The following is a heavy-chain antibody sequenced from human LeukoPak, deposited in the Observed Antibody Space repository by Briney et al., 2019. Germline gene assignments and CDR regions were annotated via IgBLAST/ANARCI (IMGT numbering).Heavy chain of an antibody. Sequence: GESLKISCKGSGFGFSTYWIGWVRQMPGKGPEWMGIIYPGDFKTRYSPSFRGQVTISADKSITTAYLQWDNLKASDTAIYYCVTNGRNGAYLVDYWGQGTLVTVSS. D-gene: IGHD2-8*01. J-gene: IGHJ4*02. CDR3: VTNGRNGAYLVDY. CDR1: GFGFSTYW. V-gene: IGHV5-51*01. CDR2: IYPGDFKT.